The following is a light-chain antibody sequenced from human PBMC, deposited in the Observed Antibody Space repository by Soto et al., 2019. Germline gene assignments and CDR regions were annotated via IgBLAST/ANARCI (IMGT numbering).Light chain of an antibody. V-gene: IGKV2-28*01. J-gene: IGKJ1*01. CDR1: QSLLHSNGNNY. Sequence: DIVMTQSPLSLPVTPGESASISCRSSQSLLHSNGNNYLDWYLQKPGQPQQLLIYVGSNRASGVHERFSVSGSVTDFTLEISRVEAEDVLIYYCMEAQEGPRNFGQGTKVE. CDR3: MEAQEGPRN. CDR2: VGS.